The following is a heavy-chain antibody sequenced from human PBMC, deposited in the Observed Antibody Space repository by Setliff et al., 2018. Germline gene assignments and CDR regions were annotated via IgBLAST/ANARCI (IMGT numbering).Heavy chain of an antibody. Sequence: SLRLSCAASGFSFSSYAMTWVRQAPGKGLEWVSAISAGGGSTYSADSVKGRFTISRDNSKNTLYLQMNSLRAEDTAVYYCARGETDSWGQGTLVTVSS. CDR3: ARGETDS. J-gene: IGHJ4*02. V-gene: IGHV3-23*01. CDR1: GFSFSSYA. CDR2: ISAGGGST.